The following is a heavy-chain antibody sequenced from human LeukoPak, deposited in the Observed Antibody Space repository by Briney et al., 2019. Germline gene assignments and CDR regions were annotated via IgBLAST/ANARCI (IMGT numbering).Heavy chain of an antibody. CDR1: GFTFSDYY. CDR2: ITTSGSTI. Sequence: GGSLRLSCAASGFTFSDYYMSWIRQAPGKGLEWVSCITTSGSTIYYADSVKGRFTISRDNAKNSLYLQMNSLRAEDTAVYYCARDNDLLRYFDWPLDYWGQGTLVTVSS. CDR3: ARDNDLLRYFDWPLDY. V-gene: IGHV3-11*04. D-gene: IGHD3-9*01. J-gene: IGHJ4*02.